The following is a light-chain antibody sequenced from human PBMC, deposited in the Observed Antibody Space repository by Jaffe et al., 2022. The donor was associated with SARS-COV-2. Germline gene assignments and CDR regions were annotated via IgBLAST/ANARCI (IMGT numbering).Light chain of an antibody. CDR2: GAS. J-gene: IGKJ1*01. CDR3: QQYNSWPRT. V-gene: IGKV3D-15*01. Sequence: EIVMTQSPATLSVSPGERVTLSCRASQSVSSNLAWHQQKPGQAPRLLIHGASTRATGIPARFSGSGSGTEFTLTISSLQSEDFAVYYCQQYNSWPRTFGQGTKVEIK. CDR1: QSVSSN.